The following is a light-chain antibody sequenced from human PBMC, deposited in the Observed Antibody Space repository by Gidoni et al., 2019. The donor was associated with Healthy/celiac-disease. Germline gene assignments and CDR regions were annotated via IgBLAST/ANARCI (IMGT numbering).Light chain of an antibody. CDR2: QDS. CDR1: KLGDKY. Sequence: YELTQPPSVSVSPGQTASITCSGDKLGDKYACWYQQKPGQSPVLVIYQDSKRPSGIPERFSGSNSGNTATLPISGTQAMDEADYYCQAWDSSTHVVFGGGTKLTVL. J-gene: IGLJ2*01. V-gene: IGLV3-1*01. CDR3: QAWDSSTHVV.